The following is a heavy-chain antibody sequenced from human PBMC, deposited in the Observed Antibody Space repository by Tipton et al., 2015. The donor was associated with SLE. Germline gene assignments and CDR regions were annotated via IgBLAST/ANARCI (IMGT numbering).Heavy chain of an antibody. V-gene: IGHV3-21*03. D-gene: IGHD6-6*01. CDR3: ASDEGRTAARRYDY. CDR2: ITSSSSYI. CDR1: GFTFSSYS. Sequence: SLRLSCAASGFTFSSYSMNWVRQAPGKGLEWVSSITSSSSYIYYADSVKGRFTISRDNAKNSLYLQMNSLRAEDTAVYYCASDEGRTAARRYDYWGQGTLVTVSS. J-gene: IGHJ4*02.